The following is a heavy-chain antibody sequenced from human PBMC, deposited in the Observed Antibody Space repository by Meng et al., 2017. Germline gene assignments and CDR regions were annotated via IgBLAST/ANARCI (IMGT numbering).Heavy chain of an antibody. J-gene: IGHJ2*01. CDR3: ASRYGDYVPVMFWYFDL. Sequence: QLQRTGEGGSLVTPCRSHARSGVASVVTFSDYSLSRIRQCQGKGWESFSYISSSGSTIYYADSVKGRFTISRDNAKNSLYLQMNSLRAEDTAVYYCASRYGDYVPVMFWYFDLWGRGTLVTVSS. CDR1: VVTFSDYS. D-gene: IGHD4-17*01. V-gene: IGHV3-11*01. CDR2: ISSSGSTI.